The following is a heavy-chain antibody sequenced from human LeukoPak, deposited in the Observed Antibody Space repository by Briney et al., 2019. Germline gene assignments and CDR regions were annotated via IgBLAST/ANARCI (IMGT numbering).Heavy chain of an antibody. CDR2: INSDGSST. V-gene: IGHV3-74*01. D-gene: IGHD1-26*01. CDR3: ARAKMGRGVDY. Sequence: GGSLRLSCAASGFTFSSYGMHWVRQAPGKGLVWVSRINSDGSSTSYADSVKGRFTISRDNAKNTLYLQMNSLRAEDTAVYYCARAKMGRGVDYWGQGTLVTVSS. CDR1: GFTFSSYG. J-gene: IGHJ4*02.